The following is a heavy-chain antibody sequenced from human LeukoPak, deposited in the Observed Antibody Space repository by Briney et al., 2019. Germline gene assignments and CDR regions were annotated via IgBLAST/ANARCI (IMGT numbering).Heavy chain of an antibody. J-gene: IGHJ3*02. CDR1: GGSISSYY. CDR3: ARHTIFEI. CDR2: ISYSGST. Sequence: SETLSLTCTVSGGSISSYYWSWIRQPPGKGLEWIGYISYSGSTYYNPSLKSRVAISVDTSKNQFSLKLSSVTAADTAVYYCARHTIFEIWGQGTMVTVSS. V-gene: IGHV4-59*08. D-gene: IGHD2-2*01.